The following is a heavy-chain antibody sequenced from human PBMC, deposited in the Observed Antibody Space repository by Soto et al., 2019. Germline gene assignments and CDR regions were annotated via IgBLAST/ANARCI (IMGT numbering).Heavy chain of an antibody. CDR3: AREGPAPYYYYGMDV. V-gene: IGHV1-18*01. J-gene: IGHJ6*02. Sequence: QVQLVQSGGEVKKPGASVKVSCKTSGYSFTTYGISWVRQAPGQGLEWMGWISAYNGNTNYAQKLQGRVTMTTDTSPXTAYMELRSLRSDDTAVYYCAREGPAPYYYYGMDVWGQGSTVTVSS. CDR1: GYSFTTYG. CDR2: ISAYNGNT.